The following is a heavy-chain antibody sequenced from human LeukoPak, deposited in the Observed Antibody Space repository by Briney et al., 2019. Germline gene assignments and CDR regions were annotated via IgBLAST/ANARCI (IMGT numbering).Heavy chain of an antibody. CDR1: GGSISSSSYY. CDR2: IYYSGST. Sequence: SETLSLTCTVSGGSISSSSYYWGWIRQPPGKGLEWIGSIYYSGSTYYNPSLKSRVTISVDTSKNQFSLKLSSVTAADTAVYYCARRLADIVVVVAATPEWFDPWGQGTLVTVSS. J-gene: IGHJ5*02. V-gene: IGHV4-39*01. CDR3: ARRLADIVVVVAATPEWFDP. D-gene: IGHD2-15*01.